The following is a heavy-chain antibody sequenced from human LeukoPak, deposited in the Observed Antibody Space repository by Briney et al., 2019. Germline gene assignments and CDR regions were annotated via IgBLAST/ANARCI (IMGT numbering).Heavy chain of an antibody. J-gene: IGHJ4*02. CDR2: ISAYNGNT. CDR1: GYIFTSYG. V-gene: IGHV1-18*01. CDR3: ARDLYYDSAVGY. D-gene: IGHD3-22*01. Sequence: ASVKVSCKASGYIFTSYGISWVRQGPGQGLEWMGWISAYNGNTNYAQKLQGRVTMTTDTSTSTAYMELRSLRSDDTAVYYCARDLYYDSAVGYWGQGTLVTVSS.